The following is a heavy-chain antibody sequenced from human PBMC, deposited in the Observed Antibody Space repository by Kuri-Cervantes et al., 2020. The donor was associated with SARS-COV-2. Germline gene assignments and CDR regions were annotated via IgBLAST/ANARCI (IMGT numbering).Heavy chain of an antibody. V-gene: IGHV3-74*01. J-gene: IGHJ3*02. Sequence: GESLKISCAASGFTFSSYWMHWVRQAPGKGLVWVSRINSDGSSTSYADSVKGRFTISRDNAKNTLYLQMNSLRAEDTAVYYCAKSGYDFPNPHDAFDIWGQGTMVTDSS. D-gene: IGHD5-12*01. CDR1: GFTFSSYW. CDR3: AKSGYDFPNPHDAFDI. CDR2: INSDGSST.